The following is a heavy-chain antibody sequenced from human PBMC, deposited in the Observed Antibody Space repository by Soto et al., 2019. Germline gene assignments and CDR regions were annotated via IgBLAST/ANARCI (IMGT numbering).Heavy chain of an antibody. CDR1: GYTFTNYA. J-gene: IGHJ5*02. V-gene: IGHV1-3*01. CDR3: AILRYFGEGMGFDP. D-gene: IGHD3-9*01. Sequence: QVQLVQSGAEVKKPGASVKVSCKASGYTFTNYAMHWVRQAPGQRLEWMGWINAGNGNAKYSQKFQGRVTITRDTYASTDYMELSSLRSEDTAVYSCAILRYFGEGMGFDPWGQGTLVTVSS. CDR2: INAGNGNA.